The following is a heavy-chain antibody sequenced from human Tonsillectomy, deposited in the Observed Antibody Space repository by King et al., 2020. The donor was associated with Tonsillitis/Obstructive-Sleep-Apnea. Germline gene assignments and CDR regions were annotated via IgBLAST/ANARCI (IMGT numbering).Heavy chain of an antibody. J-gene: IGHJ3*02. Sequence: QLVQSGGGLIQPGGSLRLSCAASGFTVSSNYMSWVRQAPGKGLEWVSIIYSGGNTYYADSVKGRFTISRDNSKNTLYLQMNSLRAEDTAIYYCARDLIAVAGTRAFDIWGQGTMVTVSS. CDR3: ARDLIAVAGTRAFDI. CDR2: IYSGGNT. D-gene: IGHD6-19*01. CDR1: GFTVSSNY. V-gene: IGHV3-53*01.